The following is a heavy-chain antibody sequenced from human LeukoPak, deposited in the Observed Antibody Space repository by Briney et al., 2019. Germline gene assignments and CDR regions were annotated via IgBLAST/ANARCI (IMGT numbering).Heavy chain of an antibody. J-gene: IGHJ6*02. CDR2: ISDSGANK. CDR3: ARDPFDILTGYYGMDV. CDR1: GFTFSTYA. D-gene: IGHD3-9*01. Sequence: GGSLRLSCAASGFTFSTYAMNWVRQAPGKGLEWVSLISDSGANKHYADSVKGRFTISRDNAKNSLYLQMNSLRAEDTAVYYCARDPFDILTGYYGMDVWGQGTTVTVSS. V-gene: IGHV3-21*01.